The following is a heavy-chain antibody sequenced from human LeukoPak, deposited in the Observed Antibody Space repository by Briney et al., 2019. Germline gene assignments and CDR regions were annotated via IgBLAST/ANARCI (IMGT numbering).Heavy chain of an antibody. V-gene: IGHV3-7*01. J-gene: IGHJ4*02. Sequence: GGSLRLSCAASGVTFSTYWMSWVREAPGEGLEWVANINQDGSDKYYVDSVKGRFTISRDNAKNSLYLQMNSLRAEDTAVYYCAKDRGGITWLFDYWGQGTLVTVSS. D-gene: IGHD1-20*01. CDR3: AKDRGGITWLFDY. CDR1: GVTFSTYW. CDR2: INQDGSDK.